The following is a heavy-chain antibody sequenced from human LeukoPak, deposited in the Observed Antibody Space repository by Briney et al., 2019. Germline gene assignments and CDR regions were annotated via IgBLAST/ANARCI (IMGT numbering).Heavy chain of an antibody. CDR3: ARGTEALDILTGLAPNRHAFDI. CDR2: INHSGST. D-gene: IGHD3-9*01. J-gene: IGHJ3*02. Sequence: SETLSLTCAVYGGSFSSYYWSWIRQPPGKGLEWIGEINHSGSTNYNPSLKSRVTISVDTSKNQFSLKLSSVTAADTAVYYCARGTEALDILTGLAPNRHAFDIWGQGTMVTVSS. CDR1: GGSFSSYY. V-gene: IGHV4-34*01.